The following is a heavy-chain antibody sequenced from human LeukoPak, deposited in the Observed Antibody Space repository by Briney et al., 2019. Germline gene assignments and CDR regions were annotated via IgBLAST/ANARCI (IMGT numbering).Heavy chain of an antibody. CDR1: GFTFDDYA. Sequence: GGSLRLSCAASGFTFDDYAMHWVRQAPGKGLEWVSGISWNSGSIGYADSVKGRFTISRDNAKNSLYLQMNSLRAEDTALYYCAKDTMVRGNYYYYMDVWGKGTTVTISS. CDR3: AKDTMVRGNYYYYMDV. V-gene: IGHV3-9*01. CDR2: ISWNSGSI. J-gene: IGHJ6*03. D-gene: IGHD3-10*01.